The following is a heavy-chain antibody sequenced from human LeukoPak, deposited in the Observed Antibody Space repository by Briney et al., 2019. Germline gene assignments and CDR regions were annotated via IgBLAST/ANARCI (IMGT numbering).Heavy chain of an antibody. D-gene: IGHD2-15*01. Sequence: PGGSLRLSCAASGFTFSSYGVHWVRQAPGKRLEWVAVIWYDGSNKYYADSVKGRFTISRDNSKNTLYLQMNSLRAEDTAVYYCARPVCSGGSCYSWDAFDIWGQGTMVTVSS. J-gene: IGHJ3*02. CDR2: IWYDGSNK. CDR3: ARPVCSGGSCYSWDAFDI. V-gene: IGHV3-33*01. CDR1: GFTFSSYG.